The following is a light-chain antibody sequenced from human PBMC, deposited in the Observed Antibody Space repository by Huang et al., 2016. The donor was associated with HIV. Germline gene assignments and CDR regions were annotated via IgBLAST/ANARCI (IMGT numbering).Light chain of an antibody. CDR2: WAS. Sequence: DILMTQSPDSLAVSLGERATINCKSSQSVLYSSNNKNYLAWYQQKPGQPPTLLIYWASTRESGVPDRFSGSGSGTDFTLTISSLQAEDVAVYYCQQYYSTPPTFGGGTKVEIK. CDR3: QQYYSTPPT. CDR1: QSVLYSSNNKNY. V-gene: IGKV4-1*01. J-gene: IGKJ4*01.